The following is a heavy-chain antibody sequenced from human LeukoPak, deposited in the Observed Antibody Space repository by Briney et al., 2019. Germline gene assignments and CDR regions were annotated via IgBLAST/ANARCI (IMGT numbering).Heavy chain of an antibody. CDR1: GSTFSSYW. V-gene: IGHV3-7*01. CDR3: AREEGVDYYDSAHDY. J-gene: IGHJ4*02. CDR2: IKQDGSEK. D-gene: IGHD3-22*01. Sequence: GGSLRLSCAASGSTFSSYWMSWVRQAPGKGLEWVANIKQDGSEKYYVDSVKGRFTISRDNAKNSLYLQMNSLRAEDTAVYYCAREEGVDYYDSAHDYWGQGTLVTVSS.